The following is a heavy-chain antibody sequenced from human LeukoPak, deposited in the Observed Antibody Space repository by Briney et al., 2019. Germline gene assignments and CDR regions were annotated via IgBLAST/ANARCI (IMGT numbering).Heavy chain of an antibody. V-gene: IGHV4-59*01. J-gene: IGHJ5*02. CDR3: ARFASSGWPSRWFDP. CDR1: GGSISSYY. D-gene: IGHD6-19*01. CDR2: IYYSGST. Sequence: SETLSLTCTVSGGSISSYYWSWIRQPPGKGLEWIGYIYYSGSTTYNPSLKSRVTISVDTSKNQFSLKLSSVTAADTAVYYCARFASSGWPSRWFDPWGQGTLVTVSS.